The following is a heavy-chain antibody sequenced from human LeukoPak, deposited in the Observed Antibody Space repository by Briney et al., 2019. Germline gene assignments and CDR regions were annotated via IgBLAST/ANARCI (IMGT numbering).Heavy chain of an antibody. D-gene: IGHD3-22*01. Sequence: KPSETLSLTCTVSGGSISSYYWSWIRQPPGKGLEWIGYIYYSGSTNYNPSLKSRVTISVDTSKNQFSLKLSSVTAADTAVYYCARVTRGYPPSFDYWGQGTLVTVSS. CDR1: GGSISSYY. CDR2: IYYSGST. J-gene: IGHJ4*02. V-gene: IGHV4-59*01. CDR3: ARVTRGYPPSFDY.